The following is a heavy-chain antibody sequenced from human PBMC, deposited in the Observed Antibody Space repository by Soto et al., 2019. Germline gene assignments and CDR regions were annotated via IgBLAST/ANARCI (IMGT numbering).Heavy chain of an antibody. Sequence: PGLSLRLSCAASGFTFSSYAMSWVRQAPGKGLEWVSGISASGGSTYYADSVKGRFTISRDNSKNTLYLQMNSLSTEDTAVYYCAKDWYSSRRGALDIWGQGTMVTVSS. D-gene: IGHD6-13*01. V-gene: IGHV3-23*01. CDR3: AKDWYSSRRGALDI. J-gene: IGHJ3*02. CDR1: GFTFSSYA. CDR2: ISASGGST.